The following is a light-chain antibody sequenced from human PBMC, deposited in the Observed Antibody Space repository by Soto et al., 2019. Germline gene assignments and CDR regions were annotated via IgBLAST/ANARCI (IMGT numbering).Light chain of an antibody. Sequence: QSALTQPASVSGSPGQSITISCTGTSSDVGGYNYVSWYQQHPGKAPKLMIYDVSNRPSGVSNRFSGSKSGNTASLTISGLQVEDEADYYCSSYTSSSTRLVFGTGTKLTVL. J-gene: IGLJ1*01. CDR3: SSYTSSSTRLV. V-gene: IGLV2-14*01. CDR2: DVS. CDR1: SSDVGGYNY.